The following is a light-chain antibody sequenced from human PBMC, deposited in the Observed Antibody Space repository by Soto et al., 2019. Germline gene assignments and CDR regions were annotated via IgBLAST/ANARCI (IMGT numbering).Light chain of an antibody. J-gene: IGLJ3*02. CDR1: SSDIGGYDY. V-gene: IGLV2-14*01. CDR3: SSYAGTTTWV. CDR2: EVS. Sequence: QSVLTQPASVSGSPGQSITISCTGTSSDIGGYDYVSWYQQHPGKAPQLIIYEVSNRPSGVSNRFSGSKSGNTASLSISGLQAEDEADFYCSSYAGTTTWVFGGGTKLTVL.